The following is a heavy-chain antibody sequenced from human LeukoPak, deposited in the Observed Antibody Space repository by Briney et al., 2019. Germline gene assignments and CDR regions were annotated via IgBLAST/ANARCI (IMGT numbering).Heavy chain of an antibody. CDR2: IYYSGST. CDR1: GGSISSYY. V-gene: IGHV4-59*01. CDR3: AREVGIAAAGSWIDAFDI. Sequence: ASETLSLTCTVSGGSISSYYWSWIRQPPGKGLEWIGYIYYSGSTNYNPSLKSRVTISVDTSKNQFSLKLSSVTAADTAVYYCAREVGIAAAGSWIDAFDIWGQGTMVTVSS. D-gene: IGHD6-13*01. J-gene: IGHJ3*02.